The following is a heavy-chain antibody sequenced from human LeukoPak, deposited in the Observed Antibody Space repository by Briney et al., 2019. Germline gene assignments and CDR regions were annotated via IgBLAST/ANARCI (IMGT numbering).Heavy chain of an antibody. J-gene: IGHJ2*01. CDR2: ISSSSSYI. CDR1: GFTFSSYS. Sequence: PGGSLRLSCAASGFTFSSYSMNWVRQAPGKGLEWVSSISSSSSYIYYADSVKGRFTISRDNAKNSLYLQMNSLRAEDTAVYYCAAGESGEGWSPGYFDLWGRGTLVTVSS. CDR3: AAGESGEGWSPGYFDL. V-gene: IGHV3-21*01. D-gene: IGHD6-19*01.